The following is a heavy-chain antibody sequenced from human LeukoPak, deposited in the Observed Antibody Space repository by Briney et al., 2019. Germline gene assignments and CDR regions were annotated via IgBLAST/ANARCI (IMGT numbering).Heavy chain of an antibody. J-gene: IGHJ4*02. Sequence: SVKVSCKASGGTFSSYAISWVRQDPGQGLEWMGGIIPIFGTANYAQKFQGRVTITADESTSTAYMELSSLRSEDTAVYYCARGGKAGYYYDSSGYYSGWGQGTLVTVSS. CDR1: GGTFSSYA. CDR3: ARGGKAGYYYDSSGYYSG. CDR2: IIPIFGTA. V-gene: IGHV1-69*13. D-gene: IGHD3-22*01.